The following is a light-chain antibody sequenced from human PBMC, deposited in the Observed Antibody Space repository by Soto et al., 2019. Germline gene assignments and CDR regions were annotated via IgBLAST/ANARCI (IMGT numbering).Light chain of an antibody. CDR2: DVT. J-gene: IGLJ1*01. CDR3: SSYTTRNTEA. Sequence: QSVLTQPASVSGSPGQSITISCIGTSIDVGAFNYVSWYQHHPGKAPKLIIYDVTDRPSGVSNRFSASKSGNTASLTISGLQAEDEADYYCSSYTTRNTEAFGTGTKVTVL. CDR1: SIDVGAFNY. V-gene: IGLV2-14*03.